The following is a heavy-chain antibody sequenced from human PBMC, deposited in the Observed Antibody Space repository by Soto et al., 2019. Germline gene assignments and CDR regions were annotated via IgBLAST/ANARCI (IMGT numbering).Heavy chain of an antibody. CDR1: GYTFTGYY. D-gene: IGHD1-26*01. CDR2: INPNSGGT. Sequence: ASVKVSCKASGYTFTGYYMHWVRQAPGQGLEWMGWINPNSGGTNYAQKFQGWVTMTRDTSISTAYMELSRLRSDDTAVYYCARNIVRANHDAFDIWGQGTMVTVSS. V-gene: IGHV1-2*04. CDR3: ARNIVRANHDAFDI. J-gene: IGHJ3*02.